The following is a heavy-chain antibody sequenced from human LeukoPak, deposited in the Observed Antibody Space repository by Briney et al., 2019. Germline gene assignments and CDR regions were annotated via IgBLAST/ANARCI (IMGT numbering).Heavy chain of an antibody. CDR3: AKFSDSSGYYYGAFDY. CDR1: GFTFSSYA. CDR2: ISGSGGST. J-gene: IGHJ4*02. D-gene: IGHD3-22*01. V-gene: IGHV3-23*01. Sequence: GGSLRLSCAASGFTFSSYAMSWVRQAPGKGLEWVSAISGSGGSTYYADSVKGRFTISRDNSKNTLYLQMNSLRAEDTAVYYCAKFSDSSGYYYGAFDYWGQGTLVTVSS.